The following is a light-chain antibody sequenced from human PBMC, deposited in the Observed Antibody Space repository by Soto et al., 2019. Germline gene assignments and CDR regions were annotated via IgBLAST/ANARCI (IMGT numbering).Light chain of an antibody. CDR1: QTVYNGY. Sequence: ENVLTQSPGTLSLSPWEIATLSCRASQTVYNGYLAWYQQKPGQAPRLLIYGASSRATGIPDRFSGSGSGTDFTLTISRLEPEDFAVYYCQQYVSSPRTFGQGTKVDIK. J-gene: IGKJ1*01. V-gene: IGKV3-20*01. CDR3: QQYVSSPRT. CDR2: GAS.